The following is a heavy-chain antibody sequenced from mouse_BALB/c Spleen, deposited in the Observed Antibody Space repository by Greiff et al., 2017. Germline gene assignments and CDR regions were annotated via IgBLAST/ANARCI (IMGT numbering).Heavy chain of an antibody. J-gene: IGHJ1*01. V-gene: IGHV3-6*02. Sequence: EVQLQESGPGLVKPSQSLSLTCSVTGYSITSGYYWNWIRQFPGNKLEWMGYISYDGSNNYNPSLKNRISITRDTSKNQFFLKLNSVTTEDTATYYCAFYFRYFDVWGAGTTVTVSS. CDR1: GYSITSGYY. CDR2: ISYDGSN. CDR3: AFYFRYFDV. D-gene: IGHD1-1*01.